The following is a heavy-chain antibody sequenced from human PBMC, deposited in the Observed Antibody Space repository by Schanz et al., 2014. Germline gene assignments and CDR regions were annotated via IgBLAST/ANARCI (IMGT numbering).Heavy chain of an antibody. V-gene: IGHV3-30*14. D-gene: IGHD3-10*02. CDR1: GFTFRGHA. J-gene: IGHJ6*02. CDR3: ARRPLLSTGFHFGLDV. CDR2: TSTDGTKT. Sequence: QVQLVESGGGVVQPGTSLRLSCAASGFTFRGHAMHWVRQAPGQGLEKVAVTSTDGTKTYYAASVRGRFTISRDNSKNTLYLQMNSLRVEDTAEYYCARRPLLSTGFHFGLDVWGQGTTVTVSS.